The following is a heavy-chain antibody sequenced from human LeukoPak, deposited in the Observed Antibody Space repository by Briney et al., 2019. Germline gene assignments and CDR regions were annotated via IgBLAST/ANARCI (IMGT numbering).Heavy chain of an antibody. CDR1: GFTFSSYG. J-gene: IGHJ3*02. V-gene: IGHV3-23*01. CDR3: AKAGRRAFDI. Sequence: GSLRLSCAASGFTFSSYGMSWVRQAPGKGLEWVSAISGSGGSTYYADSVKGRFTISRDNSKNTLYLQMSSLRAEDTAVYYCAKAGRRAFDIWGQGTMVTVSS. CDR2: ISGSGGST.